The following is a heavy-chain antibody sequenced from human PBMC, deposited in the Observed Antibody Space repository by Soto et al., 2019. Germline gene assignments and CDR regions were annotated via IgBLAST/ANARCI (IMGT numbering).Heavy chain of an antibody. CDR1: GFTFSSYG. D-gene: IGHD3-9*01. V-gene: IGHV3-33*01. CDR2: IWYDGSNK. CDR3: ARDRYDILIGGNYYYGMDV. J-gene: IGHJ6*02. Sequence: QVQLMESGGGVVQPGRSLRLSCAASGFTFSSYGMHWVRQAPGKGLESVAVIWYDGSNKYYADSVKGRFTISRDNSKNTLYLQMNSLRAEDTAVYYCARDRYDILIGGNYYYGMDVWGQGTTVTVSS.